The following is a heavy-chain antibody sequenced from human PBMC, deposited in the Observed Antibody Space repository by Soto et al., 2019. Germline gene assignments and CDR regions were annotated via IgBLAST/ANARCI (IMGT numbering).Heavy chain of an antibody. J-gene: IGHJ4*02. D-gene: IGHD5-12*01. V-gene: IGHV3-30*18. Sequence: PGGSLRLSCAASGFTFSSYGMHWVRQAPGKGLEWVAVISYDGSNKYYADSVKGRFTISRDNSKNTLYLQMNSLRAEDTAVYYCAKIGALGGYDYEYYFDYWGQGTLVTVSS. CDR2: ISYDGSNK. CDR1: GFTFSSYG. CDR3: AKIGALGGYDYEYYFDY.